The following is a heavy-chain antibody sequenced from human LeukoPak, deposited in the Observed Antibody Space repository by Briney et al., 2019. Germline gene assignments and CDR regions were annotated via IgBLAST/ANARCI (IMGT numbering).Heavy chain of an antibody. Sequence: GRSLRLSCAASGFTFSSYAMHWVRQAPGKGLEWVAVISYDGSNKYYADSVKGRFTISRDNSKNTLYLQMNSLRAEDTAVYYCATPLGTGYYWGQGTLVTVSS. J-gene: IGHJ4*02. V-gene: IGHV3-30-3*01. D-gene: IGHD3-10*01. CDR1: GFTFSSYA. CDR3: ATPLGTGYY. CDR2: ISYDGSNK.